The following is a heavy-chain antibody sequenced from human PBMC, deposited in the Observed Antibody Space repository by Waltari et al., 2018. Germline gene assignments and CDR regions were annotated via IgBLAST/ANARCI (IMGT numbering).Heavy chain of an antibody. CDR3: ARVGHYYDSSGLDY. V-gene: IGHV4-39*07. J-gene: IGHJ4*02. CDR1: GGSISSSSYY. Sequence: QLQLQESGPGLVKPSETLSLTCTVSGGSISSSSYYWGWIRQPPGKGLEWIGSIYYSGSTYYTPSLKSRVTISVDTSKTQFSLKLSSVTAADTAVYYCARVGHYYDSSGLDYWGQGTLVTVSS. D-gene: IGHD3-22*01. CDR2: IYYSGST.